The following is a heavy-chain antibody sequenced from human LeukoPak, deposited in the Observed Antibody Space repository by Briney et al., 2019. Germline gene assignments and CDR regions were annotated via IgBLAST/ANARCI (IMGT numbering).Heavy chain of an antibody. J-gene: IGHJ4*02. V-gene: IGHV4-59*01. CDR2: VYYSGST. D-gene: IGHD3-9*01. CDR1: GGSISSYY. CDR3: ARIEGLRYFDWAPDY. Sequence: PSETLSLTCTVSGGSISSYYWSWIRQPPGKGLEWIGYVYYSGSTNYNPSLKSRVTISVDTSKNQFSLKLSSVTAADTAVYYCARIEGLRYFDWAPDYWGQGTLVTVSS.